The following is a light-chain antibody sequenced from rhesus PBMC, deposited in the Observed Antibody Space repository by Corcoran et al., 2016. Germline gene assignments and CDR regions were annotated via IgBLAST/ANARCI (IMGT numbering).Light chain of an antibody. V-gene: IGKV1-22*01. CDR1: QSISRG. CDR3: TQYGSNWS. CDR2: KAT. J-gene: IGKJ1*01. Sequence: DVQMTQSPSSLSASVGDTVTITCRASQSISRGLAWSQQKPGKAPELLIYKATNLQSGVPARFRGRGSGTDCTLPISSLQSEDLATYDCTQYGSNWSVGQGTKVEIK.